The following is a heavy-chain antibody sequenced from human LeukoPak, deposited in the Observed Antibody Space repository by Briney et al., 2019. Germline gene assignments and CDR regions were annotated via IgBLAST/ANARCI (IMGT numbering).Heavy chain of an antibody. Sequence: AGGSLRLSCAASGFTFSSYGMHWVRQAPGKGLEWVAVISYDGSNKYYADSVKGRFTISRDNSKNTLYLQMNSLRAEDTAVYYCAKDRNQQHIDYWGQGTLVTVSS. CDR3: AKDRNQQHIDY. D-gene: IGHD6-13*01. V-gene: IGHV3-30*18. CDR2: ISYDGSNK. CDR1: GFTFSSYG. J-gene: IGHJ4*02.